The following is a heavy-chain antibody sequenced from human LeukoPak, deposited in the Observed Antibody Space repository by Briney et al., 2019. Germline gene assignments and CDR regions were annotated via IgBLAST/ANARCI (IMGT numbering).Heavy chain of an antibody. D-gene: IGHD5-18*01. V-gene: IGHV4-30-4*01. CDR1: GDSISSGDYY. J-gene: IGHJ3*01. Sequence: SETLSLTCTVSGDSISSGDYYWSWIRQPPGKGLEWIGYIYYSGTTYYNPSLQSRVTMSVDTSKNQFSLKLTSVTAADTAVYFCARDLPAMVNPVPAFDVWSQGTVVIVSS. CDR2: IYYSGTT. CDR3: ARDLPAMVNPVPAFDV.